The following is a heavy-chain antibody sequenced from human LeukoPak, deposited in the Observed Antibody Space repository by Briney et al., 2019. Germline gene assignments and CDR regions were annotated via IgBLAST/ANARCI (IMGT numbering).Heavy chain of an antibody. V-gene: IGHV3-43D*03. CDR1: GFTFDDYA. J-gene: IGHJ4*02. CDR3: AKGAHYDSSGYEIALVFDY. CDR2: ISWDGGST. Sequence: GGSLRLSCAASGFTFDDYAMHWVRQAPGKGLEWVSLISWDGGSTYYADSVKGRFTISRDNSKNSLYLQMNSLRAEDTALYYCAKGAHYDSSGYEIALVFDYWGQGTLVTVSS. D-gene: IGHD3-22*01.